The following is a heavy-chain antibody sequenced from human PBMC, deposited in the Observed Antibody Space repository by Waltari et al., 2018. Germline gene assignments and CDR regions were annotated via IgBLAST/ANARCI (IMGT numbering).Heavy chain of an antibody. CDR1: GGSFSGYY. V-gene: IGHV4-34*02. Sequence: QVQLQQWGAGLLRPSETLSLTCAVYGGSFSGYYWSWIRQPPGQALEWIGEIHRSGSPNYNPSLKSQVTMSVDTSNNQFSLKVRSVTAADTALYYCARGRGYGQNDYWGQGTLVTVSS. D-gene: IGHD2-15*01. CDR3: ARGRGYGQNDY. J-gene: IGHJ4*02. CDR2: IHRSGSP.